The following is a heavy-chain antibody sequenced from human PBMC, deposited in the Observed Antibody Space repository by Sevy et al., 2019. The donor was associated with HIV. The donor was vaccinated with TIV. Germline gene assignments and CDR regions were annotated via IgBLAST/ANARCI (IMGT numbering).Heavy chain of an antibody. CDR2: ISSSSSTI. CDR1: GFTFSSYS. Sequence: GGSLRLSCAASGFTFSSYSMNWVRQAPGKGLEWVSYISSSSSTIYYADSVKGGFTISRDNAKNSLYLQMNSLRAEDTAVYYCARDIAVAGNGDWFDPWGQGTLVTVSS. D-gene: IGHD6-19*01. V-gene: IGHV3-48*01. CDR3: ARDIAVAGNGDWFDP. J-gene: IGHJ5*02.